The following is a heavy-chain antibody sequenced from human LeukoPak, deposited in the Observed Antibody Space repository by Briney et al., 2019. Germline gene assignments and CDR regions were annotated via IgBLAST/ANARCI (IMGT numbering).Heavy chain of an antibody. CDR3: ARRVRGVNDSFDI. J-gene: IGHJ3*02. D-gene: IGHD3-10*01. CDR2: INHNGST. Sequence: SETLSLTCTVSGGSISSSSYYWSWIRQPPGKGLEWIGEINHNGSTNYNPSLKSRVTILVDTPKNHFSLKLSSVTAADTAVYYCARRVRGVNDSFDIWGQGTMVTVSS. V-gene: IGHV4-39*02. CDR1: GGSISSSSYY.